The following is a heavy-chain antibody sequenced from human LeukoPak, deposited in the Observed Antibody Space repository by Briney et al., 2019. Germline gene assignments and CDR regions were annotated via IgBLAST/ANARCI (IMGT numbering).Heavy chain of an antibody. V-gene: IGHV3-21*01. J-gene: IGHJ5*02. Sequence: GGSLRLSCAASGFTFSSHSMNWVRQAPGKGLEWVSSISSSSSYIYYADSVKGRFTISRDNAKNSLYLQMNSLRAEDTAVYYCARDPDYYGSGSYYNWFDPWGQGTLVTVSS. CDR2: ISSSSSYI. D-gene: IGHD3-10*01. CDR3: ARDPDYYGSGSYYNWFDP. CDR1: GFTFSSHS.